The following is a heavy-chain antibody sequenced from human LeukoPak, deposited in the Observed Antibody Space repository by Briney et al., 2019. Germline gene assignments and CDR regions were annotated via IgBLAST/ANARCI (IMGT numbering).Heavy chain of an antibody. CDR1: GGSISSYY. Sequence: SETLSLTCTVSGGSISSYYWSWIRQPPGKGLEWIGYIYYSGSTNYNPSLKSRVTISVDTSKNQFSLKLSSVTAAGTAVYYCARGITMIPWFDPWGQGTLVTVSS. J-gene: IGHJ5*02. CDR2: IYYSGST. D-gene: IGHD3-22*01. V-gene: IGHV4-59*01. CDR3: ARGITMIPWFDP.